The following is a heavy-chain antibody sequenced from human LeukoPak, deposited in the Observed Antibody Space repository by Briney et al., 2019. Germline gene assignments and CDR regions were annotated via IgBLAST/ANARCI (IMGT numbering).Heavy chain of an antibody. CDR2: IYHSGST. J-gene: IGHJ5*02. CDR3: ARAYSSSWYFNWFDP. Sequence: SETESLTCTVYGYSISSGYFWGWIRQPPGKGLEWIGTIYHSGSTYYNASLASRVTISVDTSKNQCSLKLSSVTAADTAVYYCARAYSSSWYFNWFDPWGQGTLVTVSS. D-gene: IGHD6-13*01. V-gene: IGHV4-38-2*02. CDR1: GYSISSGYF.